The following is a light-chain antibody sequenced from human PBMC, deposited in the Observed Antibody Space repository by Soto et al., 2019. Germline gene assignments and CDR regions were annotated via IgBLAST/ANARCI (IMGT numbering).Light chain of an antibody. V-gene: IGLV2-14*01. CDR1: SSDVGGYNY. J-gene: IGLJ1*01. Sequence: QSVLTQPASVSGYPGQSITISCTGTSSDVGGYNYVSWDQQHPGKAPKLMIYEVSNRPSGVSNRFSGSKSGNTASLTISGLQAEDEADYYCSSYTSSSTLVFGTGTKLTVL. CDR3: SSYTSSSTLV. CDR2: EVS.